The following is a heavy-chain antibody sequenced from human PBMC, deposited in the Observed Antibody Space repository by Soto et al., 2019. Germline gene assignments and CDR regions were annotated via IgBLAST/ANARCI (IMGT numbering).Heavy chain of an antibody. CDR3: ARCRDGYPSD. CDR2: IYPGDSDT. Sequence: SGESLISCKGSGYSFTSYWIGWVRQMPGKGLEWMGIIYPGDSDTRYSPSFQGQVTISADKSISTAYLQWSSLKASDTAMYYCARCRDGYPSDWGQGTLVTVSS. D-gene: IGHD5-12*01. CDR1: GYSFTSYW. J-gene: IGHJ4*02. V-gene: IGHV5-51*01.